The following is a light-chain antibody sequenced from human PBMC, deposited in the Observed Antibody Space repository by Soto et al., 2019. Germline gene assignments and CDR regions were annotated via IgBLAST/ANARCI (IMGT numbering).Light chain of an antibody. V-gene: IGKV3-15*01. CDR3: QQYIRWPLT. Sequence: EVVVTQSPATLSVSPGERVTLSCRASQSVDSDVAWFQHKPGQAPRLLIYGASTRAAGIPGRFSGSGSGTEFTLTISSLQSEDFAVYYCQQYIRWPLTFGGGTKVEIK. CDR1: QSVDSD. J-gene: IGKJ4*01. CDR2: GAS.